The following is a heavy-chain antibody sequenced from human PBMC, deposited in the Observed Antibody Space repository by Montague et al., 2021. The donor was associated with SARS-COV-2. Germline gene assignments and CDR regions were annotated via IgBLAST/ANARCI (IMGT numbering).Heavy chain of an antibody. CDR1: GGSISSNLFY. J-gene: IGHJ2*01. V-gene: IGHV4-39*01. D-gene: IGHD4-23*01. Sequence: SDTLSLSSTVSGGSISSNLFYWGWIRQTPGKGLEWFGDISYTGSTYYNPSLKSRVTVAVDTSKNQFSLRLISLTAADTAMYYCARHVDPCGGNGRNWYFDLWGRGSLVTVSS. CDR3: ARHVDPCGGNGRNWYFDL. CDR2: ISYTGST.